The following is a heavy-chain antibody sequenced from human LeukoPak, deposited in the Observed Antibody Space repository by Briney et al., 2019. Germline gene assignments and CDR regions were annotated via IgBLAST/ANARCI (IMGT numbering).Heavy chain of an antibody. J-gene: IGHJ4*02. CDR1: GFAFSNYS. D-gene: IGHD3-16*01. Sequence: GSLRLSCVVSGFAFSNYSMSWVRLAPEKGLEWVSSISNSGSHIYDADSVKGRFTISRDNAKNSLFLQMNSLRAEDAALYYCTTLLLGPTEDYWGQGTLVTVSS. V-gene: IGHV3-21*01. CDR3: TTLLLGPTEDY. CDR2: ISNSGSHI.